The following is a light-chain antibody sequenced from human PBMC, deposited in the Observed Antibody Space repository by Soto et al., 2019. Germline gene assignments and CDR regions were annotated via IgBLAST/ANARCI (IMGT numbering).Light chain of an antibody. CDR1: QGIRND. CDR3: QQSYSTTWT. J-gene: IGKJ1*01. Sequence: DIQMTQSPSTLSASVGDRVTITCRASQGIRNDLGWYQQKPGKAPKLLIYAASSLQSGVPSRFSGSGSETDFTLTISSLQPEDFATYSCQQSYSTTWTFGQGTKVAIK. CDR2: AAS. V-gene: IGKV1-39*01.